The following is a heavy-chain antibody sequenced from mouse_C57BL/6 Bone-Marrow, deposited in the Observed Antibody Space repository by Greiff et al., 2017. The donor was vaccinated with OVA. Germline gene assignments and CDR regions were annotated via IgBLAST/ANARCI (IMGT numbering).Heavy chain of an antibody. J-gene: IGHJ1*03. V-gene: IGHV3-6*01. CDR2: ISYDGSN. D-gene: IGHD2-2*01. CDR1: GYSITSGYY. Sequence: DVQLQESGPGLVKPSQSLSLTCSVTGYSITSGYYWNWIRQFPGNKLEWMGYISYDGSNNYNPSLKNRISITRDTSKNQFFLKLNSVTTEDTATYYCASGGVTTYFDVWGTGTTVTVSS. CDR3: ASGGVTTYFDV.